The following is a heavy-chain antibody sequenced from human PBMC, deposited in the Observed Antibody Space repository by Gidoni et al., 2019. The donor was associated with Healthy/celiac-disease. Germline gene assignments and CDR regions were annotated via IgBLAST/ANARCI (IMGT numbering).Heavy chain of an antibody. CDR1: GFTFSSSG. Sequence: QVQLVESGGGVVQPGRSLRLSCAASGFTFSSSGMHWVRQAPGKGLEWVAVIWYDGSNKYYADSVKGRFTISRDNSKNTLYLQMNSLRAEDTAVYYCARDLKGYSGSYYGGTLDYWGQGTLVTVSS. J-gene: IGHJ4*02. CDR3: ARDLKGYSGSYYGGTLDY. D-gene: IGHD1-26*01. V-gene: IGHV3-33*01. CDR2: IWYDGSNK.